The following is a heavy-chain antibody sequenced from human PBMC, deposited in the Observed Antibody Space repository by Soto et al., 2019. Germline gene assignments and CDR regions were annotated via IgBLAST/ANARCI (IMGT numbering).Heavy chain of an antibody. V-gene: IGHV4-34*01. CDR1: GGSFSGYY. D-gene: IGHD4-17*01. CDR3: ARSQTTVTSYDY. CDR2: INHSGST. J-gene: IGHJ4*02. Sequence: SETLSLTCAVYGGSFSGYYWTWIRQPPGTGLEWIGEINHSGSTNYNPSLKSRVTISVDTSKNQFSLNLSSVTAADTAVYYCARSQTTVTSYDYWGQGTLVTVSS.